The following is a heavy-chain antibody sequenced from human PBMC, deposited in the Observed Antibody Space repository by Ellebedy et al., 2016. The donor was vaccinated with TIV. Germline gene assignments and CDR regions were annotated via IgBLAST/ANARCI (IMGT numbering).Heavy chain of an antibody. Sequence: GSLRLSXTVSGGSISSYYWSWIRQPPGKGLEWIGYIYYSGSTNYNPSLKSRVTISVDTSKNQFSLKLSSVTAADTAVYYCARLTTTVTSYYYYYYGMDVWGQGTTVTVSS. D-gene: IGHD4-17*01. V-gene: IGHV4-59*01. J-gene: IGHJ6*02. CDR1: GGSISSYY. CDR3: ARLTTTVTSYYYYYYGMDV. CDR2: IYYSGST.